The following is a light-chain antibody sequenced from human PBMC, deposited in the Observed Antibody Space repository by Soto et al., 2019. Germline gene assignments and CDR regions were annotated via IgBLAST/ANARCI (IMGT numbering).Light chain of an antibody. CDR3: HVWDSTTDHVV. J-gene: IGLJ2*01. V-gene: IGLV3-21*02. CDR1: NIETKS. Sequence: SYVLTQPPSVSVAPGQTARIPCGGNNIETKSVHWYQQKPGQAPVLVVYDDSDRPSGIPERISGSNSGNTATLTISRVEAGDEADYYCHVWDSTTDHVVFGGGTKVTVL. CDR2: DDS.